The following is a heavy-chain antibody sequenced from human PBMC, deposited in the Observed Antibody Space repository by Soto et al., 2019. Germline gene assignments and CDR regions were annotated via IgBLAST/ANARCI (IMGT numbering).Heavy chain of an antibody. Sequence: PXATLWLTCTVSGGSFSSGSYYGSWIRQPPGKGLEWIAYIYYGGITNYNPSLKSRVTISVDMSKNQFSLKLRSATAADTAVYYCARVNGGPYFFDKWGQGTLVTVSS. CDR3: ARVNGGPYFFDK. J-gene: IGHJ4*02. V-gene: IGHV4-61*01. CDR2: IYYGGIT. CDR1: GGSFSSGSYY. D-gene: IGHD2-8*01.